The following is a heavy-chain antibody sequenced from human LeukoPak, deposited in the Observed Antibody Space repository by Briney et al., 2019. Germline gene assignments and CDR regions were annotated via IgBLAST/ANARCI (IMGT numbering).Heavy chain of an antibody. D-gene: IGHD1-26*01. J-gene: IGHJ4*02. CDR1: GGSINYYY. CDR2: VYFTGST. CDR3: ARNDVTGSYFFDS. Sequence: SETLSLTCTVSGGSINYYYWSWIRQPPGKGLEWIGYVYFTGSTAYSPSLKSRVTVSVDASKDQFSLRLGSVTAADPAVYYRARNDVTGSYFFDSWGQGTLVTVPS. V-gene: IGHV4-59*08.